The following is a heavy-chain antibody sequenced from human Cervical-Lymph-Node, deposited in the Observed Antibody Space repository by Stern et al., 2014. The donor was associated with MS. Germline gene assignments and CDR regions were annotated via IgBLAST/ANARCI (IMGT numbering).Heavy chain of an antibody. J-gene: IGHJ4*02. CDR3: ARDTSSPERSDW. D-gene: IGHD1-1*01. CDR1: GFTVRRDY. V-gene: IGHV3-53*01. CDR2: ITNVGST. Sequence: EVQLLESGGGVIQPGGSLRLSCTASGFTVRRDYMTWVRQAPGKGLEWVSLITNVGSTFYTDSVKGRFTISRDDSKNTVYLHMTSLRAEDTAMYYCARDTSSPERSDWWGQGTLVTVYS.